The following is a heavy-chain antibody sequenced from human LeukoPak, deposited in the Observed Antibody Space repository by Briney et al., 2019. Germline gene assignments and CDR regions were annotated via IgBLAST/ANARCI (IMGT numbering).Heavy chain of an antibody. V-gene: IGHV3-21*01. CDR1: GFNFSTYS. D-gene: IGHD3-22*01. CDR3: ARDFDSSGYYYWYFDL. Sequence: GGSLXLSCAASGFNFSTYSMNWVRQAPGEGXEWXSSISSSSSYIYYADSVKGRFTISRDNAKTSLYLQMTSLRAEDTAVYYCARDFDSSGYYYWYFDLWGRGTLVPVSS. CDR2: ISSSSSYI. J-gene: IGHJ2*01.